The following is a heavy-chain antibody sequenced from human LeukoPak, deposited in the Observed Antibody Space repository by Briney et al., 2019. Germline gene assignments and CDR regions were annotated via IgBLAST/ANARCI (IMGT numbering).Heavy chain of an antibody. Sequence: GESLKISCKGSGYSFTSYWIGWVRQMPGKGLEWMGNIYPGDSDTRYSPSLQGQVTISADKSISTAYLQWSSLKASDTAMYYCARHVGYEYSNYDYWGQGTLVTVSS. CDR3: ARHVGYEYSNYDY. D-gene: IGHD4-11*01. J-gene: IGHJ4*02. CDR2: IYPGDSDT. V-gene: IGHV5-51*01. CDR1: GYSFTSYW.